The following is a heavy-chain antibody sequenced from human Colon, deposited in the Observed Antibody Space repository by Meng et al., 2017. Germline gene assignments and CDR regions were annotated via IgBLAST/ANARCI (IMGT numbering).Heavy chain of an antibody. CDR3: ARGYLGTPVVHFDS. D-gene: IGHD7-27*01. CDR1: GGSVSGSNW. Sequence: GSLRLSCAVSGGSVSGSNWWGWVRQSPEKGLEGIGEVHYSGNTNYNPSLKSRVTMSVDRSKNHFSLNLTSVTAADTAVYYCARGYLGTPVVHFDSWGQGALVTVSS. CDR2: VHYSGNT. J-gene: IGHJ4*02. V-gene: IGHV4-4*02.